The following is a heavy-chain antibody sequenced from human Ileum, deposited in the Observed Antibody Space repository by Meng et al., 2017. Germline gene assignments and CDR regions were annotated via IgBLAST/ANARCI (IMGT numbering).Heavy chain of an antibody. V-gene: IGHV4-34*01. D-gene: IGHD1-26*01. J-gene: IGHJ5*02. CDR2: IDHSGGT. Sequence: QGQLPQGGAGLLKPSETLSLTCGVYGGSFSGYYWSWIRQPPGKGLEWIGEIDHSGGTNYNPSLKNRVTISVDTSNNRFSLKLSSVKAADTALYFCARRVGATPYAYNWLDPWGQGTLVTVSS. CDR3: ARRVGATPYAYNWLDP. CDR1: GGSFSGYY.